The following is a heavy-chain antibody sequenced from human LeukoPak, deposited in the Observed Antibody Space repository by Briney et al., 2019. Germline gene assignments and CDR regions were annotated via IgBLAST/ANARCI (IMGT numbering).Heavy chain of an antibody. Sequence: SETLSLTCTVSGYSISSGCYWGWIRQPPGKGLEWIGSIYHSGSTYYNPSLKSRVTISVDTSKNQFSLKLSSVTAADTAVYYCARSWGGSSWGWFDPWGQGTLVTVSS. CDR3: ARSWGGSSWGWFDP. CDR1: GYSISSGCY. J-gene: IGHJ5*02. V-gene: IGHV4-38-2*02. D-gene: IGHD6-13*01. CDR2: IYHSGST.